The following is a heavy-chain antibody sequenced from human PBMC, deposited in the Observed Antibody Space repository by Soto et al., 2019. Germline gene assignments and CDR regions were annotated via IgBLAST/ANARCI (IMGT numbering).Heavy chain of an antibody. J-gene: IGHJ4*02. CDR2: INPSGGHT. D-gene: IGHD2-21*02. Sequence: QVQLMQSGAEVKKPGASVKVSCKASGNTFTNYYIHWVRQAPGQGLEWMGTINPSGGHTTYSQNVLGRVTMTRDTSTSTLSVELTSLTSDDTAVYYCASGGHVVVVTAAFDYWGQGTLGTVSS. CDR1: GNTFTNYY. V-gene: IGHV1-46*01. CDR3: ASGGHVVVVTAAFDY.